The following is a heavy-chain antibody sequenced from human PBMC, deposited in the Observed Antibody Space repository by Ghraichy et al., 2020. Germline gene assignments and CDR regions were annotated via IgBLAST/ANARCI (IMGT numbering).Heavy chain of an antibody. CDR1: GGSISSSSYY. CDR2: IYYSGST. V-gene: IGHV4-39*01. D-gene: IGHD1-26*01. J-gene: IGHJ5*02. Sequence: SETLSLTCTVSGGSISSSSYYWGWIRQPPGKGLEWIGSIYYSGSTYYNPSLKSRVTISVDTSKNQFSLKLSSVTAADTAVYYCARRVGGQATPTWFDPWGQGTLVTVSS. CDR3: ARRVGGQATPTWFDP.